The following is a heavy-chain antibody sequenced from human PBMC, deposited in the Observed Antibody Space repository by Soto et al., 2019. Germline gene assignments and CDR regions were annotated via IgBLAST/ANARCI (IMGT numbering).Heavy chain of an antibody. CDR1: GFTFSSYS. CDR3: ARFHLVGPNHYYYGMDV. V-gene: IGHV3-21*01. CDR2: ISSSSSYI. Sequence: GSLRLSCXASGFTFSSYSMNWVRQAPGKGLEWVSSISSSSSYIYYADSVKGRFTISRDNAKNSLYLQMNSLRAEDTAVYYCARFHLVGPNHYYYGMDVWGQGTTVTVSS. D-gene: IGHD1-26*01. J-gene: IGHJ6*02.